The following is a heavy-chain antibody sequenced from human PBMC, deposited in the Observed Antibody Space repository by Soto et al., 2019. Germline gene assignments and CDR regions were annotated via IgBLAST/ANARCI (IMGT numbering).Heavy chain of an antibody. Sequence: SETLSLTCAVSRGSISSSNWWSWVRQPPGKGLEWIGEIYHSGSTNYNPSLKSRVTISVDKSKNQFSLKLSSVTAADTAVYYCARVGLWFGEYWFDPWGQGTLVTVSS. J-gene: IGHJ5*02. CDR3: ARVGLWFGEYWFDP. CDR2: IYHSGST. D-gene: IGHD3-10*01. CDR1: RGSISSSNW. V-gene: IGHV4-4*02.